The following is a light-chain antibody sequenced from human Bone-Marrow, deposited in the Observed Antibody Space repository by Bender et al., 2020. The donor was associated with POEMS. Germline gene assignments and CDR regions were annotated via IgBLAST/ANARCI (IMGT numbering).Light chain of an antibody. CDR3: QSYHSGNSM. Sequence: FMLTQPHSVSESPGKTVTISCTRSSGSIALYYVQWYQQRPGSSPTTVIFEDNQRPSGVPDRFSGSIDSSTNSASLTIGGRKTEDEAEDYCQSYHSGNSMVGGGTRLTVL. J-gene: IGLJ2*01. CDR2: EDN. V-gene: IGLV6-57*01. CDR1: SGSIALYY.